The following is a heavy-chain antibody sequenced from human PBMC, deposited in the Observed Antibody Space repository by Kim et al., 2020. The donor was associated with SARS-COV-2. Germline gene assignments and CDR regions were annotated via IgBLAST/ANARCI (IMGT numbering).Heavy chain of an antibody. J-gene: IGHJ5*02. V-gene: IGHV4-30-4*01. CDR3: ARDLGNQLANWFDP. CDR2: IYYSGST. Sequence: SETLSLTCTVSGGSISSGDYYWSWIRQPPGKGLEWIGYIYYSGSTYYNPSLKSRVTISVDTSKNQFSLKLSSVTAADTAVYYCARDLGNQLANWFDPWGQGTLVTVSS. CDR1: GGSISSGDYY. D-gene: IGHD2-2*01.